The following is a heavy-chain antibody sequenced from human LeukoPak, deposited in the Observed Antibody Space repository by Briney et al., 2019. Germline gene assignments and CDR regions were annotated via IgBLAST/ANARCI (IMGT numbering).Heavy chain of an antibody. CDR2: ISGTGGTT. Sequence: GGSLRLSCAASGLTFSSYGMSWVRQAPGKGLEWVSAISGTGGTTYYADSVKGRFTISRDNSKNTLYLQMNSLRAEDTAVYYCAKNGDRGAYCSGGSCYPYYYYYMDVWGKGTTVTISS. J-gene: IGHJ6*03. D-gene: IGHD2-15*01. CDR1: GLTFSSYG. CDR3: AKNGDRGAYCSGGSCYPYYYYYMDV. V-gene: IGHV3-23*01.